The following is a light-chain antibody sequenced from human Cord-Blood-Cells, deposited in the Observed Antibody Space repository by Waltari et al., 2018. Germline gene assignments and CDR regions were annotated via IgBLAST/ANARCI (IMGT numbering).Light chain of an antibody. CDR2: DVS. V-gene: IGLV2-14*01. CDR3: SSYTSSSTL. Sequence: QSALTQPASVSGSPGQSITISCTGTSRDVGGYNYVSWYQQHPGQAPKLMIYDVSNRPSGVSNRFSGSKSGNTASLTISGLQAEDEADYYCSSYTSSSTLFGTGTKVTVL. J-gene: IGLJ1*01. CDR1: SRDVGGYNY.